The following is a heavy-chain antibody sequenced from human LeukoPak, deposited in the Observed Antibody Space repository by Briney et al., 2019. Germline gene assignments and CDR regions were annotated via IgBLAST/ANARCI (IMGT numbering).Heavy chain of an antibody. Sequence: GGSLRLSCAASGFTFSSYDMHWVRQATGKGLEWVSAIGTAGDTCYPGSVKGRFTISRENAKNSLYLQMNSLRAGDTAVYYCARGYYDSSGYSIPYWFDPWGQGTLVTVSS. V-gene: IGHV3-13*01. J-gene: IGHJ5*02. CDR2: IGTAGDT. CDR3: ARGYYDSSGYSIPYWFDP. D-gene: IGHD3-22*01. CDR1: GFTFSSYD.